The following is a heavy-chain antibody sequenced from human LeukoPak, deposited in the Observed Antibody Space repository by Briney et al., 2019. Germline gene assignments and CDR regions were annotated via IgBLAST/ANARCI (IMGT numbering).Heavy chain of an antibody. CDR3: AKGRYSGYCSGVNCYADYLDS. CDR2: ISGSGSST. CDR1: GFTFSNHA. D-gene: IGHD2-15*01. Sequence: GGSLRLSCAASGFTFSNHAMNWVRQAPGKGLEWVSGISGSGSSTYYADSVKGRSTISRDNSKNTLYLQMNSLRAEDTAVYYCAKGRYSGYCSGVNCYADYLDSWGQGALVTVSS. V-gene: IGHV3-23*01. J-gene: IGHJ4*02.